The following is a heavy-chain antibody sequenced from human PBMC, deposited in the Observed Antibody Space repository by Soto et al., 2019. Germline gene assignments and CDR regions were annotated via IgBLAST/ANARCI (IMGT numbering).Heavy chain of an antibody. CDR1: GFTFSSYA. D-gene: IGHD3-22*01. CDR3: ARATQSYYDTSGYYSYVH. J-gene: IGHJ4*02. CDR2: INQDGSEK. Sequence: PGGSLRLSCAASGFTFSSYAMSWVRQAPGKGLEWVADINQDGSEKYYADSVKGRFTISRDNAKSSQYLQMNNLRAEDTAFYFCARATQSYYDTSGYYSYVHWGQGAQVTVSS. V-gene: IGHV3-7*03.